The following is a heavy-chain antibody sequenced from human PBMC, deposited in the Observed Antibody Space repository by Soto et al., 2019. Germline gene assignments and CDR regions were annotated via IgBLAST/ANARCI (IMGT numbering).Heavy chain of an antibody. D-gene: IGHD6-19*01. CDR1: GFTFSAFG. V-gene: IGHV3-30*19. CDR2: IHVAMIY. Sequence: QVRLVESGGDVVQPGKSLRLSCAASGFTFSAFGMHWVRQAPGKGLEWVAGIHVAMIYNYADSVKGRFTISRDNTKNTVHRQMDSLSAEDRAVYFCARDWLGHYFDYWGQGTLVTGSA. CDR3: ARDWLGHYFDY. J-gene: IGHJ4*02.